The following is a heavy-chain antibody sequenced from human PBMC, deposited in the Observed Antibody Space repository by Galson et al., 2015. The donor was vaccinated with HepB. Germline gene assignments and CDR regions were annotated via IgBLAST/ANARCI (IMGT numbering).Heavy chain of an antibody. CDR3: ARVDCSGGSCLGCYYGMDV. V-gene: IGHV1-69*13. Sequence: SVKVSCKASGGTFSSYAISWVRQAPGQGLEWMGGIIPIFGTANYAQKFQGRVTITADESTSTAYMELSSLRSEDTAVYYCARVDCSGGSCLGCYYGMDVWGQGTTVTVSS. J-gene: IGHJ6*02. CDR1: GGTFSSYA. CDR2: IIPIFGTA. D-gene: IGHD2-15*01.